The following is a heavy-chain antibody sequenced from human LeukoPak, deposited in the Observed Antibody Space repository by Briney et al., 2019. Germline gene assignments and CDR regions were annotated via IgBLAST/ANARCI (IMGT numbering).Heavy chain of an antibody. CDR1: GFTFTSYT. Sequence: GGSLRLSCAASGFTFTSYTMTWVRQAPGKGLEWVSAISGSGGSTYYADSMRGRFTISRDNSKSTVYLQIDGLRVEDTAVYYCARDRDYGSGSYYYGFDPWGQGTLVTVSS. CDR2: ISGSGGST. J-gene: IGHJ5*02. V-gene: IGHV3-23*01. D-gene: IGHD3-10*01. CDR3: ARDRDYGSGSYYYGFDP.